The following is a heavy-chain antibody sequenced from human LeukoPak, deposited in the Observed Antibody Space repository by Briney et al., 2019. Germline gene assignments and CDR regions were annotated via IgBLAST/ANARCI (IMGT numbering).Heavy chain of an antibody. CDR2: LGQDGSEK. D-gene: IGHD3-22*01. V-gene: IGHV3-7*02. CDR1: GFTVGAHW. CDR3: ASSYSSGPTPPY. J-gene: IGHJ4*02. Sequence: PGGSLRLSCAASGFTVGAHWMSWVRQAPGKGLEWVANLGQDGSEKYYVDSVKGRFTISRDIAKNSLYLQMNSLRAEDTAVYYCASSYSSGPTPPYWGQGTLVTVSS.